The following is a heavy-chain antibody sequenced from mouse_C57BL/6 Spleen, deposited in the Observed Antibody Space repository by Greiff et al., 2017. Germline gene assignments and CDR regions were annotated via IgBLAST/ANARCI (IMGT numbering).Heavy chain of an antibody. CDR2: ISNGGGST. V-gene: IGHV5-12*01. D-gene: IGHD2-4*01. J-gene: IGHJ4*01. CDR3: ARHGGDYGDYAMDY. CDR1: GFTFSDYY. Sequence: EVHLVESGGGLVQPGGSLKLSCAASGFTFSDYYMYWVRQTPEKRLEWVAYISNGGGSTYYPDTVKGRFTISRDNAKNTLYLQMSRLKSEDTAMYYCARHGGDYGDYAMDYWGQGTSVTVSS.